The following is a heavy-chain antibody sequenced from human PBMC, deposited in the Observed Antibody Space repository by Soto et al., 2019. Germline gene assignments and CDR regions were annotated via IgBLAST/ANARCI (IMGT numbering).Heavy chain of an antibody. J-gene: IGHJ6*02. Sequence: GGSLRLSCAASGFTFSSYAMSWVRQAPGKGLEWVSAISGSGGSTYYADSVKGRFTISRDNSKNTLYLQMNSLRAEDTAVYYCAKDLEERARHYYYYGMDVWGQGTTVTVSS. D-gene: IGHD1-1*01. CDR1: GFTFSSYA. CDR3: AKDLEERARHYYYYGMDV. V-gene: IGHV3-23*01. CDR2: ISGSGGST.